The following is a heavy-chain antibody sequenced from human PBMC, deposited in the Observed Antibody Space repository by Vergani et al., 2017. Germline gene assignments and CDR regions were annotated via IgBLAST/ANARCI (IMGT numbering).Heavy chain of an antibody. CDR1: GGSISSGGLY. Sequence: QVQLQESGPGLVKPSQILSLTCTVPGGSISSGGLYCSSTRQPPGKGLEWIGYIYYSENTYYNPSLKSLVTMSVDTSKNQFSLKLTSMTAADTAVYYCAGVCRDYNYYCCVDVWGKGTTVAVSS. CDR3: AGVCRDYNYYCCVDV. CDR2: IYYSENT. V-gene: IGHV4-30-4*01. J-gene: IGHJ6*03.